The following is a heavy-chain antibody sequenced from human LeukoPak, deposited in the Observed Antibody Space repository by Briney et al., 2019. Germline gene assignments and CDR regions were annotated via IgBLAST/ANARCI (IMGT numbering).Heavy chain of an antibody. D-gene: IGHD3-22*01. CDR2: ISGSGGST. Sequence: GGSLRLSCAASGFTFSTYWMSWVRQAPGKGLEWVSTISGSGGSTYYADSVKGRFTISRDNSKNTLYLQMNSLKVEDTAVYYCARLPTFYFDSSHYHYDYWGRGTQVTVSS. CDR3: ARLPTFYFDSSHYHYDY. CDR1: GFTFSTYW. V-gene: IGHV3-23*01. J-gene: IGHJ4*02.